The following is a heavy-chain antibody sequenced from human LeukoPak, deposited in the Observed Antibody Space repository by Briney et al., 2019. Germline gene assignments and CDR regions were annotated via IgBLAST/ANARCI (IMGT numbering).Heavy chain of an antibody. J-gene: IGHJ4*02. CDR1: GFAFSDYY. CDR3: ARVGVITTWVFDY. D-gene: IGHD3-22*01. CDR2: ISSSGSTI. Sequence: KPGGSLRLSCAACGFAFSDYYMSWIREGRGKGQEWVSYISSSGSTIYYADSVKGRFAISRDNAKNSLYLQMNSLRAEDTAVYYCARVGVITTWVFDYWGQGTLVTVSS. V-gene: IGHV3-11*04.